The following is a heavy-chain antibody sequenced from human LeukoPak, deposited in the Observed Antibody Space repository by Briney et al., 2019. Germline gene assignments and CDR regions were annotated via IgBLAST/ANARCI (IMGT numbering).Heavy chain of an antibody. CDR2: ISSDGSST. Sequence: LSCAASGFTFNSYWMHWVRQAPAKGLVWVSRISSDGSSTTYADSVRGRFTISRDNAKNTLYLQMNSLRAEDTAVYYCARAAGGYDYXYXLHFDHWGQGTLVXVSS. J-gene: IGHJ4*02. V-gene: IGHV3-74*01. CDR1: GFTFNSYW. D-gene: IGHD5-18*01. CDR3: ARAAGGYDYXYXLHFDH.